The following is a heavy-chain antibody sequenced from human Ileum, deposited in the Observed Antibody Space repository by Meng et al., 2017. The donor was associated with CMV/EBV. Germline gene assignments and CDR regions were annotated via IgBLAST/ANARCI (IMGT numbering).Heavy chain of an antibody. CDR3: ARDDGLTASGTALDY. J-gene: IGHJ4*02. CDR2: IYQSGST. D-gene: IGHD2-15*01. V-gene: IGHV4-4*02. Sequence: SGGSISSSNWWTWVRQPPGKELEWIGEIYQSGSTNYNPSLKSRVTISVDKSKNQFSLSLTSVTAADTAVYYCARDDGLTASGTALDYWGRGTLVTVSS. CDR1: GGSISSSNW.